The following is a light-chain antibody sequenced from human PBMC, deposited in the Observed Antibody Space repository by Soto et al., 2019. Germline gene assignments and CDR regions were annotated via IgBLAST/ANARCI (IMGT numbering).Light chain of an antibody. V-gene: IGKV2-28*01. CDR1: QSLLHSNGYNY. CDR2: LGS. CDR3: MQALQTPWT. Sequence: DIVMTQSPLSLPVTPGEPASISCRSSQSLLHSNGYNYLDWYLQRPGQSPQLLTHLGSVRASGVPDRFGGSGSGTDFTLKINRVEPEDVGVYYCMQALQTPWTFGQGTKLEIK. J-gene: IGKJ2*02.